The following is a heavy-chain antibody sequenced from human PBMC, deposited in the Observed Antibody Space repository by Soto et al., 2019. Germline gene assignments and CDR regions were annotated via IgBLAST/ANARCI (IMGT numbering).Heavy chain of an antibody. V-gene: IGHV3-48*02. J-gene: IGHJ4*02. CDR3: ARDGKGAAYTHGPYYFDF. CDR1: GFPFSFYS. Sequence: GGSLRLSCAASGFPFSFYSMNWVRQAPGKGLEWISYITSTSSAINYADSVRGRFTISRDNAMRSLFLHMNSLRDEDTAVYYCARDGKGAAYTHGPYYFDFWGQGALVTVSS. CDR2: ITSTSSAI. D-gene: IGHD1-1*01.